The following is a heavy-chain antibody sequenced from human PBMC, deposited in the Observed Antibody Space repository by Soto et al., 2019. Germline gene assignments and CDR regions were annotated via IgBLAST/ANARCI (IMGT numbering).Heavy chain of an antibody. CDR3: ARLAAAGTNHDAFDI. D-gene: IGHD6-13*01. J-gene: IGHJ3*02. Sequence: ASVKVSCKASGYTFTSYGISWVRQAPGQGLEWMGWISAYNGNTNYAQKLQGRVTMTTDTSTSTAYMELRSLRSDDTAVYYCARLAAAGTNHDAFDIWGQGTMVTVSS. CDR2: ISAYNGNT. CDR1: GYTFTSYG. V-gene: IGHV1-18*01.